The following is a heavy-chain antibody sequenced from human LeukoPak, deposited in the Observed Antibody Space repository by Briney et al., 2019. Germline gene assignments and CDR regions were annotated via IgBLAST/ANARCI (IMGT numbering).Heavy chain of an antibody. CDR1: GGSISSYY. D-gene: IGHD3-10*01. J-gene: IGHJ4*02. Sequence: SEALSLTCTVSGGSISSYYWSWIRQPPGKGLEWIGYIYYSGSTNYNPSLKSRVTISVDTSKNQFSLKLSSVTAADTAVYYCARVRYGSGSYQFDYWGQGTLVTVSS. CDR2: IYYSGST. V-gene: IGHV4-59*01. CDR3: ARVRYGSGSYQFDY.